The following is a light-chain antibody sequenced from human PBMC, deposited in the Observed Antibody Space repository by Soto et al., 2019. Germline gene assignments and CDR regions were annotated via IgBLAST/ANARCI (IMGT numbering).Light chain of an antibody. CDR2: SNN. V-gene: IGLV1-44*01. CDR1: SSNIGSNT. J-gene: IGLJ1*01. Sequence: QSVLTQPPSASRTPRQRVTISCSGSSSNIGSNTVNWYQQLPGTAPKLLIYSNNQRPSGVPDRFSGSKSGTSASLAISGLQSEDEADYYCAAWDDSLNGYYVFGTGTKVTVL. CDR3: AAWDDSLNGYYV.